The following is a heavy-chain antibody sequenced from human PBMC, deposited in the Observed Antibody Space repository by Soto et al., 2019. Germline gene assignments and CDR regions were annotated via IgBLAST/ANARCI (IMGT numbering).Heavy chain of an antibody. V-gene: IGHV4-31*02. D-gene: IGHD2-2*01. Sequence: TLSLTCTVSGGSNIRDGYYWSWIRQHPGKGLEWVAYISYSGSSYSNPSLKSRVTISADTSKNQFSLRLTSVTAADTAVYFCARETPAGSADFWGQGTLVTVSS. CDR2: ISYSGSS. J-gene: IGHJ4*02. CDR1: GGSNIRDGYY. CDR3: ARETPAGSADF.